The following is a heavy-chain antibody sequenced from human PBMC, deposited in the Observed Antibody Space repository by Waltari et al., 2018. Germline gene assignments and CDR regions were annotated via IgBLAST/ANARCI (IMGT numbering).Heavy chain of an antibody. CDR2: IYHSGST. CDR3: ARHGKGSSHSVDY. V-gene: IGHV4-38-2*01. Sequence: QVQLQESGPGLVKPSETLSLTCAVSGYSISSGYYSGWIRQPPGKGLEWSGSIYHSGSTYYNPSLKSRVTISVDTSKNQFSLKLSPVTAADTAVYYCARHGKGSSHSVDYWGQGTLVTVSS. D-gene: IGHD6-13*01. CDR1: GYSISSGYY. J-gene: IGHJ4*02.